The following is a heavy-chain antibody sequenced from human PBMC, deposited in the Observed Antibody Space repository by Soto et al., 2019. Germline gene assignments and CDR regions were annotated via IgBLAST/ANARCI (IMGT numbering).Heavy chain of an antibody. CDR1: GFTFSGYS. J-gene: IGHJ4*02. V-gene: IGHV3-48*02. CDR3: ARLYTSGWYYDH. D-gene: IGHD6-19*01. CDR2: ITRSSSPI. Sequence: EVQLVESGGGLVQPGGSLRLSCAASGFTFSGYSMNWVRQAPGKGLEWVSYITRSSSPIYYADSVKGRFTTSRDNGKNSLYLQMNSLKDEDTAVYYCARLYTSGWYYDHWGQGTLVTVSS.